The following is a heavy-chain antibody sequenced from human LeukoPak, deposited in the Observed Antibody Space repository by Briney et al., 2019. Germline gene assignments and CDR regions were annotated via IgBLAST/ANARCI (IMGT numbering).Heavy chain of an antibody. CDR2: ISSSSSYI. V-gene: IGHV3-21*04. CDR3: AKEVYGDSTGGRFQN. D-gene: IGHD4-17*01. Sequence: GGSLRLSCAASGFTFSSYSMNWVRQAPGKGLEWVSSISSSSSYIYYADSVKGRFTISRDNAKNSLYLQMSSLRAEDTAVYYCAKEVYGDSTGGRFQNWGQGTLVTVSS. CDR1: GFTFSSYS. J-gene: IGHJ1*01.